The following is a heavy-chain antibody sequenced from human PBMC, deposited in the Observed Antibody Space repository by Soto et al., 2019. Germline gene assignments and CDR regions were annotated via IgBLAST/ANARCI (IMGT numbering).Heavy chain of an antibody. CDR2: IDWDDDK. D-gene: IGHD3-10*01. J-gene: IGHJ4*02. CDR1: GFSLRVNGMC. CDR3: ARTYGRFYAFFEF. V-gene: IGHV2-70*11. Sequence: SGPTLVNPTQTLTLTCPASGFSLRVNGMCMSWIRQPPGKALEWLARIDWDDDKYYNTSLKTRLTISKDTSKNQVVLTMTNMDPSDTATYYCARTYGRFYAFFEFWGQGTPVTVSS.